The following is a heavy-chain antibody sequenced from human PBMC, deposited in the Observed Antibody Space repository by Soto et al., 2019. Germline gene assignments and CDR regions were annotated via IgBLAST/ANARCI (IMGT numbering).Heavy chain of an antibody. Sequence: PSETLSLTCTVSGGSISSYYWSWIRQPPGKGLEWIGYIYYSGSTNYNPSLKSRFTISVDTSKNQFSLKLSSVTAADTAVYYCARQDHYDSSGYLDYWGQGTLVTVSS. D-gene: IGHD3-22*01. CDR1: GGSISSYY. V-gene: IGHV4-59*08. CDR2: IYYSGST. CDR3: ARQDHYDSSGYLDY. J-gene: IGHJ4*02.